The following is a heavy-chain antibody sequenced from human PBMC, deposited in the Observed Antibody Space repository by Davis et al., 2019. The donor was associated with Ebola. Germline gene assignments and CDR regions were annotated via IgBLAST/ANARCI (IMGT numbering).Heavy chain of an antibody. D-gene: IGHD3-10*01. J-gene: IGHJ4*02. CDR2: INPSGGST. Sequence: ASVKVSCKASGYTFTGYYMHWVRQAPGQGLEWMGIINPSGGSTTYAQKFQGRVTMTMNTSISTAYMELSSLRSEDTAMYYCARAPTWSQINYYCFDYWGQGTPVTVSS. CDR1: GYTFTGYY. CDR3: ARAPTWSQINYYCFDY. V-gene: IGHV1-46*01.